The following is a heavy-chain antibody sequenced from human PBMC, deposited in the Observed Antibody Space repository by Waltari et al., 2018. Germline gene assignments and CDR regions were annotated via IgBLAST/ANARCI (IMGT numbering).Heavy chain of an antibody. D-gene: IGHD2-8*01. CDR3: ASEILIMGTSAGYFQH. CDR1: GFPFSLYA. V-gene: IGHV3-33*08. J-gene: IGHJ1*01. CDR2: IWNDGLTT. Sequence: QVQLVESGGGVVQPGRSLRLSCATSGFPFSLYAMHWVRQAPGKGLGGVAIIWNDGLTTFYADSVEGRFTISRDNAENNLFLQMNRLRPEDTALYYCASEILIMGTSAGYFQHWGQGTLVTVSS.